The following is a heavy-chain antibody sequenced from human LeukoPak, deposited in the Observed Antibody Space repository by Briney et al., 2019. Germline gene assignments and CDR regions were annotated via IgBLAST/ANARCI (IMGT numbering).Heavy chain of an antibody. CDR1: GLSMSVYW. D-gene: IGHD3-22*01. V-gene: IGHV3-7*01. CDR3: ARDWGAYYHFFDY. J-gene: IGHJ4*02. CDR2: IKQDGSER. Sequence: GGFLRLSCEASGLSMSVYWMSWVRQAPGKGLEWVGNIKQDGSERNYVDSVKGRFTISRDNAKKSLYLQMNSLRAEDTAVYYCARDWGAYYHFFDYWGQGTLVTVSS.